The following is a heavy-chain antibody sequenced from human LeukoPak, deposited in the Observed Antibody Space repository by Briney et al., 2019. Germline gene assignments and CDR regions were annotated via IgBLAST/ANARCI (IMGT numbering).Heavy chain of an antibody. J-gene: IGHJ5*02. V-gene: IGHV3-30*04. CDR1: GFTFSSYA. Sequence: GGSLRLSCAASGFTFSSYAMHWVRQAPSKGQEWVAVISYDGSNKYYADSVKGRFTISRDNSKNTLYLQMNSLRAEDTAVYYCARENLLRYFDWLPRGGGWFDPWGQGTLVTVSS. D-gene: IGHD3-9*01. CDR3: ARENLLRYFDWLPRGGGWFDP. CDR2: ISYDGSNK.